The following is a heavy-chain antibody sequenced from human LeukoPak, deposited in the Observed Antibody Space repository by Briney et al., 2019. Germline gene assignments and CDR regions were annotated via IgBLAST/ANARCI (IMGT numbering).Heavy chain of an antibody. CDR2: MNPNSGNT. D-gene: IGHD6-19*01. CDR1: GYTFTSYD. CDR3: ARSSGWSIYDAFDI. V-gene: IGHV1-8*03. J-gene: IGHJ3*02. Sequence: ASVKVSCKASGYTFTSYDINWVRQATGQGLEWMGWMNPNSGNTGYAQKFQGRVTITRNTSISTAYMELSSLRSEDTAVYYCARSSGWSIYDAFDIWGQGTMVTVSS.